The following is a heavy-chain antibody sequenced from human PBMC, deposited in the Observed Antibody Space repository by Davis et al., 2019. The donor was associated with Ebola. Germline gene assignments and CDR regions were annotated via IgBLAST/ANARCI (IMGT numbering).Heavy chain of an antibody. Sequence: MPSETLSLTCTVSGGSISSYYWSWIRQPPGKGLEWIGYIYYSGSTNYNPSLKSRVTISVDTSKNQFSLKLSSVTAADTAVYYCAKNDILTGYYLGWFDPWGQGTLVTVSS. V-gene: IGHV4-59*01. CDR2: IYYSGST. CDR1: GGSISSYY. J-gene: IGHJ5*02. D-gene: IGHD3-9*01. CDR3: AKNDILTGYYLGWFDP.